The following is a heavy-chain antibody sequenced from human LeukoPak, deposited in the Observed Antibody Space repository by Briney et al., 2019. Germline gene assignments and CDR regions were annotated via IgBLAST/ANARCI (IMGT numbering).Heavy chain of an antibody. Sequence: GGSLRLSCAASGFTFSSYSMNWVRKAPGKGLEWVSSFSSSSSYIYYADSLKGRLTISTENAKNPLYLHMTSRRAEDTAVYYCARDRTNYYDSSGYWDYWGQGTLVTVSS. V-gene: IGHV3-21*01. CDR2: FSSSSSYI. D-gene: IGHD3-22*01. CDR3: ARDRTNYYDSSGYWDY. CDR1: GFTFSSYS. J-gene: IGHJ4*02.